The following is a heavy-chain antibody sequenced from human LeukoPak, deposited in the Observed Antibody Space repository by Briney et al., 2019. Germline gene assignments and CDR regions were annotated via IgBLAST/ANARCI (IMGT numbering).Heavy chain of an antibody. V-gene: IGHV5-51*01. D-gene: IGHD6-13*01. J-gene: IGHJ4*02. CDR3: ARRAYSSSWSYFDY. CDR2: IYPGDSDA. Sequence: GESLKISCKGSGYSFTSCWIGWVRQMPGKGLEWMGIIYPGDSDARYSPSFQSQVTISVDKSTSTAFLQWSSLKASDTAMYFCARRAYSSSWSYFDYWGQGTLVTVSS. CDR1: GYSFTSCW.